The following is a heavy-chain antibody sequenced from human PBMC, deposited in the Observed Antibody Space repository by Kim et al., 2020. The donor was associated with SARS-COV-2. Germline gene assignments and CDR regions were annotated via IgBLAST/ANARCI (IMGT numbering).Heavy chain of an antibody. J-gene: IGHJ3*02. CDR3: ARDTPGQKAFDI. Sequence: DYAVSLKSRVTINPDTSSNQFSLQLNSVTAEDTAVYYCARDTPGQKAFDIWGQGTMVTVS. V-gene: IGHV6-1*01.